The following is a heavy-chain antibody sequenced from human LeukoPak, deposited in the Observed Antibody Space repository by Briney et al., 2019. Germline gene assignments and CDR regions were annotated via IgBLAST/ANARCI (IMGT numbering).Heavy chain of an antibody. J-gene: IGHJ4*02. V-gene: IGHV3-48*03. CDR2: ISSSGSTR. Sequence: GGSLRLSCAASGFTFSSYEMNWVRQAPGKGLEWVSYISSSGSTRSNADPVKGRFTISRDNAKNSLYLQMNSLRAEDTAVYYCARGYTSGDYWGQGTLVTVFS. D-gene: IGHD2-2*02. CDR3: ARGYTSGDY. CDR1: GFTFSSYE.